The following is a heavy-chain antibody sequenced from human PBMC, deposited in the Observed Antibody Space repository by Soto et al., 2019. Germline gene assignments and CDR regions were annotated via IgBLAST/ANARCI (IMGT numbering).Heavy chain of an antibody. CDR1: GYTFTSYA. CDR2: INAGNRNT. V-gene: IGHV1-3*01. D-gene: IGHD2-15*01. J-gene: IGHJ6*03. CDR3: ARDRVVVVAATPAYYYYMDV. Sequence: ASVKVSCKASGYTFTSYAMHWVRQAPGQRLEWMGWINAGNRNTKYSQKFHGRVTINRNTSASTAYMDLSSLRSEDTAVYYCARDRVVVVAATPAYYYYMDVWGKGTTVTVSS.